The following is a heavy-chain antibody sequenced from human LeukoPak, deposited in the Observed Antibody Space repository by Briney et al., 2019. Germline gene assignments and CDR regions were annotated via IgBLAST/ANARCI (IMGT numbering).Heavy chain of an antibody. CDR2: IYYSGST. CDR3: ARFRNYYDSSGYYYGFDP. CDR1: GGSISSSSYY. J-gene: IGHJ5*02. Sequence: SETLSLTCTVSGGSISSSSYYWGWIRQPPGKGLEWIGSIYYSGSTYYNPSLKSRVTISVDTSKNQFSLKLSSVTAADTAVYYCARFRNYYDSSGYYYGFDPWGQGTLVTVSS. D-gene: IGHD3-22*01. V-gene: IGHV4-39*01.